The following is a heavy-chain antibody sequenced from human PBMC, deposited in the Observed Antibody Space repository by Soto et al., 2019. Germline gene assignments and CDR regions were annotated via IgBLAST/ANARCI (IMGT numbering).Heavy chain of an antibody. J-gene: IGHJ1*01. CDR3: ARATVLDTAMALTDVYFQH. V-gene: IGHV4-31*03. CDR2: IYYSGST. CDR1: GGSISSGGYY. D-gene: IGHD5-18*01. Sequence: SETLSLTCTVSGGSISSGGYYWCWIRQHPGKGLEWIGYIYYSGSTYYNPSLKSRVTISVDTSKNQFSLKLSSVTAADTAVYYCARATVLDTAMALTDVYFQHWGQGTLVTVSS.